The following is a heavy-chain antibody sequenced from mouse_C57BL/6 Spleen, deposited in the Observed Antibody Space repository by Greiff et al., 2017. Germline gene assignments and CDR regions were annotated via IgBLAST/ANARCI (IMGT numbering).Heavy chain of an antibody. CDR2: IDPSDSET. J-gene: IGHJ3*01. V-gene: IGHV1-52*01. D-gene: IGHD6-1*01. Sequence: VQLQQSGAELVRPGSSVKLSCKASGYTFTSYWMHWVKQRPIQGLEWIGNIDPSDSETHYNQKFKDKATLTVDKSSSTAYMQLSSLTSEDSAVYYCARGHGNPPRFAYWGQGTLVTVSA. CDR1: GYTFTSYW. CDR3: ARGHGNPPRFAY.